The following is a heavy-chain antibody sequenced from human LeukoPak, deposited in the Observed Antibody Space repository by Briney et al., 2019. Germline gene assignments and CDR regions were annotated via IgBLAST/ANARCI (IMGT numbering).Heavy chain of an antibody. V-gene: IGHV3-30*04. D-gene: IGHD2-21*02. CDR2: ISYDGSNK. CDR1: GFTFSSYA. CDR3: AKDFALAYCGGDCYSRDY. Sequence: PGGSLRLSCAASGFTFSSYAMHWVRQAPGKGLEWVAVISYDGSNKYYADSVKGRFTISRDNSKNTLYLQMNSLRAEDTAVYYCAKDFALAYCGGDCYSRDYWGQGTLVTVSS. J-gene: IGHJ4*02.